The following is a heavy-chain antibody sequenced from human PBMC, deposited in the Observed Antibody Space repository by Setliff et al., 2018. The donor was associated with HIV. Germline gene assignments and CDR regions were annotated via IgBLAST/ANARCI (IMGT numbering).Heavy chain of an antibody. CDR3: AREATPRHSSGWVYFDY. Sequence: PGGSLRLSCAASGFTFSDYYMSWIRQAPGKGLEWVSYISSKRPSIYYADSVTGRFTMSRDNAKDSVYLQMNTLRVEDTAVYYCAREATPRHSSGWVYFDYWGQGMMVTVSS. J-gene: IGHJ4*02. D-gene: IGHD6-19*01. V-gene: IGHV3-11*04. CDR2: ISSKRPSI. CDR1: GFTFSDYY.